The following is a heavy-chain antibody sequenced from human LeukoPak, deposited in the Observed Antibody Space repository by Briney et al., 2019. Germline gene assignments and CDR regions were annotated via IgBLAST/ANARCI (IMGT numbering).Heavy chain of an antibody. CDR3: ARDMCYDFWSGYYTGLRFDP. D-gene: IGHD3-3*01. Sequence: PGGSLRLSCAACGFTFSRYWMSWVRQAPGKGLEWVTNIKQDGSEKYYVVSVKGRFNISRDNAKNSLYLKMNSLRAEDTAVYYCARDMCYDFWSGYYTGLRFDPWGQGTLVTVSS. V-gene: IGHV3-7*01. CDR2: IKQDGSEK. J-gene: IGHJ5*02. CDR1: GFTFSRYW.